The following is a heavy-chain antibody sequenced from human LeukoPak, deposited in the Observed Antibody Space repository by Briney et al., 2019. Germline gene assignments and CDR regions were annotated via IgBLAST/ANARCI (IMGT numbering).Heavy chain of an antibody. V-gene: IGHV1-8*01. CDR2: MNPKTDNT. D-gene: IGHD2/OR15-2a*01. CDR3: ARSGPISLRF. J-gene: IGHJ4*02. CDR1: GYSFTDYD. Sequence: GASVKVSCKTSGYSFTDYDIHWVRQATGQGLEWMGWMNPKTDNTEYAQKFQGRVTLTWTTSISTAYMEPSSLKSEDTAVYFCARSGPISLRFWGQGTLVTVSS.